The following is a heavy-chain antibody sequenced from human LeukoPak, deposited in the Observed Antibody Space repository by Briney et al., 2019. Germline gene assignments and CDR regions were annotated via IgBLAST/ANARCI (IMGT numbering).Heavy chain of an antibody. CDR1: GGSISSSNW. CDR3: ASQYSSSWDYYFDY. Sequence: SGTLSLTCAVSGGSISSSNWWSWVRPPPGKGLEWIGEIYHSGSTNYNPSLKSRVTISVDKSKNQFSLKLSSVTAADTAVYYCASQYSSSWDYYFDYWGQGTPVTVSS. V-gene: IGHV4-4*02. J-gene: IGHJ4*02. CDR2: IYHSGST. D-gene: IGHD6-13*01.